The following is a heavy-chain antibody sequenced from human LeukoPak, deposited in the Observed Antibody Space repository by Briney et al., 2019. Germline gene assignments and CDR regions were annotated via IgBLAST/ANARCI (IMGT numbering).Heavy chain of an antibody. V-gene: IGHV4-59*08. CDR3: ARHPGRLYYYYGMDV. Sequence: SETLSLTCTVSGGSISSYYWSWIRQPPGKGLEWIGYIYYSGSTNYNPSLKSRVTISVDTSKNQLSLKLSSVTAADTAVYYCARHPGRLYYYYGMDVWGQGTTVTVSS. D-gene: IGHD6-25*01. J-gene: IGHJ6*02. CDR2: IYYSGST. CDR1: GGSISSYY.